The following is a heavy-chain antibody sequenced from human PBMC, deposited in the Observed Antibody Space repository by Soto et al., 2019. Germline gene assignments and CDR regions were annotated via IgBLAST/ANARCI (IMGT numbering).Heavy chain of an antibody. Sequence: ASVKVSCKASGYTFTNNDVSWVRQATGQGLEWMGWMNPGSGDTGYAQKFQGRVTMTRDISIATAYMELNSLTPEDTAIYYCARMESFGSLNWFDPWGQGTLVTVSS. CDR2: MNPGSGDT. D-gene: IGHD5-18*01. CDR3: ARMESFGSLNWFDP. J-gene: IGHJ5*02. CDR1: GYTFTNND. V-gene: IGHV1-8*02.